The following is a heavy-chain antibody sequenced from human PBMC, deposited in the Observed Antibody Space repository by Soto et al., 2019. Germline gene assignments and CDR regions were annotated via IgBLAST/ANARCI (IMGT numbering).Heavy chain of an antibody. V-gene: IGHV3-30-3*01. CDR1: GFTFSSYA. Sequence: PGGSLRLSCAASGFTFSSYAMHWVRQAPGKGLEWVAVISYDGSNKYYADSVKGRFTISRDNSKNTLYLQMNSLRAEDTAVYYCARVGGGSYFGWFDPWGQGTLVTVSS. J-gene: IGHJ5*02. CDR2: ISYDGSNK. D-gene: IGHD1-26*01. CDR3: ARVGGGSYFGWFDP.